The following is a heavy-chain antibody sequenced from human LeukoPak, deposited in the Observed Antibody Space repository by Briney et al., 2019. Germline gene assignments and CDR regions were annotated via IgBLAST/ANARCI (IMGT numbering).Heavy chain of an antibody. CDR3: AKLTHSSGWYGAEYFQH. CDR1: GFTFGSYG. V-gene: IGHV3-30*18. D-gene: IGHD6-19*01. CDR2: ISYDGSNK. Sequence: GRSLRLSCAASGFTFGSYGMHWVRQAPGKGLEWVAVISYDGSNKYYADSVKGRFTISRDNSKNTLYLQMNSLRAEDTAVYYCAKLTHSSGWYGAEYFQHWGQGTLVTVSS. J-gene: IGHJ1*01.